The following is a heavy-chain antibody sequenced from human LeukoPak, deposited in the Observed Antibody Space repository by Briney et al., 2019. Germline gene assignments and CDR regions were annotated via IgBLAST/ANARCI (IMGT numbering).Heavy chain of an antibody. J-gene: IGHJ4*02. V-gene: IGHV4-39*01. CDR3: ARLPRGYFDY. CDR1: GGXISSSSYY. Sequence: PSETLSLTCTVSGGXISSSSYYWGWIRQPPGKGLEWIGSIYYSGSTYYNPSLKSRVTISVDTSKNQFSLKLSSVTAADTAVYYCARLPRGYFDYWGQGTLVTVSS. CDR2: IYYSGST.